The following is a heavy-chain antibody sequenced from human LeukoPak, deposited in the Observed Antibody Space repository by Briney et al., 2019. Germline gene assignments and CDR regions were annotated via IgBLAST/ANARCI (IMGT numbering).Heavy chain of an antibody. V-gene: IGHV6-1*01. Sequence: SQTLSLTFAISGDSVSINSAAWNWIRQSPSRGLEWLGSTYYRCRWYNYYAVSVNSRITINPDTSKHQFSLQLNSVTPEDTAVYYCARGRGYSYGYDYWGQGTLVTVSS. D-gene: IGHD5-18*01. CDR3: ARGRGYSYGYDY. CDR1: GDSVSINSAA. CDR2: TYYRCRWYN. J-gene: IGHJ4*02.